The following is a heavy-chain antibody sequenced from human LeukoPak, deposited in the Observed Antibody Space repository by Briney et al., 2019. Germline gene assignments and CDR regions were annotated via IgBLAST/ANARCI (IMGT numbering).Heavy chain of an antibody. CDR3: ARDGYSNSWFLN. J-gene: IGHJ4*02. CDR2: ISSSGSTT. Sequence: PGGSLRLSCAASGFTFSSYEMNWVRQAPGKGLEWVSYISSSGSTTYYADSVKGRFTISRDSSKNTLCLQMNSLRAEDTAVYYCARDGYSNSWFLNWGQGTLVTVSS. V-gene: IGHV3-48*03. D-gene: IGHD6-13*01. CDR1: GFTFSSYE.